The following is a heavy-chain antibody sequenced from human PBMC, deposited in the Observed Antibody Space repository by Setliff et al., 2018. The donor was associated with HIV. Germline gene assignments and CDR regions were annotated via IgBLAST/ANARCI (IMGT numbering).Heavy chain of an antibody. Sequence: SETLSLTCAVSGYSISSGYYWGWIRQPPGKGLEWIGCIYQSGSTYYNPSLRSRVTISVDTSKNQFSLKLSSVTAADTAVYYCARLGMAAAGSNWFDPWGQGTLVTVSS. CDR2: IYQSGST. D-gene: IGHD6-13*01. V-gene: IGHV4-38-2*01. CDR1: GYSISSGYY. CDR3: ARLGMAAAGSNWFDP. J-gene: IGHJ5*02.